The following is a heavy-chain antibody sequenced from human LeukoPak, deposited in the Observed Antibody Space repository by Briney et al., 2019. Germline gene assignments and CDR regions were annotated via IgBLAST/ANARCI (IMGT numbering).Heavy chain of an antibody. V-gene: IGHV3-23*01. J-gene: IGHJ4*02. Sequence: PGGSLRLSCAASGFTFSSYAMSWVRQAPGKGLEWVSAISGSGGSTYYADSVKGRFTISRDNSKNTLYLHMNSLRTEDTAVYSCAREATYYDFWSGIDYWGQGTLVTVSS. D-gene: IGHD3-3*01. CDR1: GFTFSSYA. CDR2: ISGSGGST. CDR3: AREATYYDFWSGIDY.